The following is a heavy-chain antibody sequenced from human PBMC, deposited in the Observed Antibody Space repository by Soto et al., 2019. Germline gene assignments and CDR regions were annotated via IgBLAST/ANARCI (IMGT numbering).Heavy chain of an antibody. V-gene: IGHV1-69*01. J-gene: IGHJ6*02. CDR3: ASNIAAAGSTYYYYDMDV. Sequence: QVQLVQSGAEVKKPGSSEKVSCKASGGTFSSYAISWVRQAPGQGLEWMGGIIPIFGTANYGQKFQGRVTITAHESTSTAYMELSSLRSEDTAVYYCASNIAAAGSTYYYYDMDVWGQGTTVTVSS. CDR1: GGTFSSYA. D-gene: IGHD6-13*01. CDR2: IIPIFGTA.